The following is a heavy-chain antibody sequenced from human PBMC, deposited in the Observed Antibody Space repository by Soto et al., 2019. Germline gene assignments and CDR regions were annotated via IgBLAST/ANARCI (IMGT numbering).Heavy chain of an antibody. CDR2: IRSKPNNYAT. Sequence: GGSLRLSCAASGFTFSGSAMHWVRQTSGKGLEWVGRIRSKPNNYATAYAASVKGRFTISRDDSKNTAYLQMNSLETEDTAVYYCATGYDIITIWGQGTPVTVSS. CDR3: ATGYDIITI. CDR1: GFTFSGSA. D-gene: IGHD3-10*01. V-gene: IGHV3-73*01. J-gene: IGHJ4*02.